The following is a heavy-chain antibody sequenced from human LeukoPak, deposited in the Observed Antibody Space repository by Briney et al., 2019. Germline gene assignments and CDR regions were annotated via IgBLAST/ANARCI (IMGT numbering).Heavy chain of an antibody. CDR3: ARVTDSSSWVIAY. D-gene: IGHD6-13*01. CDR1: GFPFSSYW. Sequence: GGSLRLSCAASGFPFSSYWMHWVRQAPGKGLMWVSRINGDGSSTNYADSVRGRFTISRDNAKNTLYLQMNSLRAEDTAVYYCARVTDSSSWVIAYWGQGTLVTVSS. CDR2: INGDGSST. V-gene: IGHV3-74*01. J-gene: IGHJ4*02.